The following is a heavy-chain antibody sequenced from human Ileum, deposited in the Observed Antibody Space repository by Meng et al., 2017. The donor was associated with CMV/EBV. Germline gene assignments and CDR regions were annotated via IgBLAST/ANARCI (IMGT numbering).Heavy chain of an antibody. CDR1: GFTFDDHA. V-gene: IGHV3-9*01. Sequence: GGSLRLSCAASGFTFDDHAMHWVRQAPGKGLEWVAGVSRDSVNIGYADSVKGRFTISRDNAKNSLYLQMNSLKTEDTALYYCAKDLSTGTIRPSSYYYYGLDVWGRGTTITFSS. CDR3: AKDLSTGTIRPSSYYYYGLDV. D-gene: IGHD1-7*01. CDR2: VSRDSVNI. J-gene: IGHJ6*02.